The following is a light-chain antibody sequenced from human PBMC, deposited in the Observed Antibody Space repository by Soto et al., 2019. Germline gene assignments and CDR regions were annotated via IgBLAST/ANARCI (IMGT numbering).Light chain of an antibody. J-gene: IGLJ2*01. Sequence: QSALAQPPSVSGTPGQSVTISCSGSQYNIGPNVVNWYRQFPGAPPQLLIYDNHQRPSGVPDRFSGSKSGTSASLVISDLQSEDEAAYYCATWADSMNSEVVFGGGTKLTVL. CDR1: QYNIGPNV. CDR2: DNH. V-gene: IGLV1-44*01. CDR3: ATWADSMNSEVV.